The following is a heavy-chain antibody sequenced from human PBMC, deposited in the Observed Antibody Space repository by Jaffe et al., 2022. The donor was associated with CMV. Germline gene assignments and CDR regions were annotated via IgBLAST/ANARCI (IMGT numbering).Heavy chain of an antibody. CDR2: IWYDGSNK. Sequence: QVQLVESGGGVVQPGRSLRLSCAASGFTFSSYGMHWVRQAPGKGLEWVAVIWYDGSNKYYADSVKGRFTISRDNSKNTLYLQMNSLRAEDTAVYYCARDLLFRVSDMSNPWGQGTLVTVSS. V-gene: IGHV3-33*08. J-gene: IGHJ5*02. CDR3: ARDLLFRVSDMSNP. CDR1: GFTFSSYG. D-gene: IGHD3-9*01.